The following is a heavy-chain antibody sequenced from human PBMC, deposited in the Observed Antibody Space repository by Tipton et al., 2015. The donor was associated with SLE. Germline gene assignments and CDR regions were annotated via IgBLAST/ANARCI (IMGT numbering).Heavy chain of an antibody. J-gene: IGHJ4*02. D-gene: IGHD6-19*01. CDR1: GFTFSSYA. CDR3: AKPYSSGYDY. CDR2: ISTSSDGT. Sequence: SLRLSCAASGFTFSSYAMSWVRQAPGKGLEHVSGISTSSDGTYYAASVKGRFTISRDNSKNTLYLQMNSLRVEDTAIYYCAKPYSSGYDYWGQGTLVTVSS. V-gene: IGHV3-23*01.